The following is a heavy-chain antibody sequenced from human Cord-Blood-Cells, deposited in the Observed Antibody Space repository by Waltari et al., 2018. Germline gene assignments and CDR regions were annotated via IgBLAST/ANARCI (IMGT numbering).Heavy chain of an antibody. Sequence: QVQLQQWGAGLLKPSETLSLTCAVYGGSFSGYYWSWVRQPPGMGLEWIGEIKHSGSTNYNPSLKSRVTISVDTSKNQFSLKLSSVTAAVTAVYYCARGSTYYDYVWGSYRLDAFDIWGQGTMVTVSS. CDR1: GGSFSGYY. J-gene: IGHJ3*02. V-gene: IGHV4-34*01. CDR3: ARGSTYYDYVWGSYRLDAFDI. CDR2: IKHSGST. D-gene: IGHD3-16*02.